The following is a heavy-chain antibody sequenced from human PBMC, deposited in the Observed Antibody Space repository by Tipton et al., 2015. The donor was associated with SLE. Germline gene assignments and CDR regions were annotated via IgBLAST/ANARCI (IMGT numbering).Heavy chain of an antibody. V-gene: IGHV4-38-2*01. D-gene: IGHD6-19*01. Sequence: TLSLTCAVSGYSISSGYYWGWIRQPPGKGLEWIGSIYHSGSTHYNPSLKSRVTISVDTSKNQFSLKLSSVTAADTAVYYCARFSVAGTLDYWGQGTLVTDSS. CDR1: GYSISSGYY. CDR2: IYHSGST. CDR3: ARFSVAGTLDY. J-gene: IGHJ4*02.